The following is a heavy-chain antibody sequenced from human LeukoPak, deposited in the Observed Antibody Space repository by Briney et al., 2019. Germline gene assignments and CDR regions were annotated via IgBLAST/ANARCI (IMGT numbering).Heavy chain of an antibody. CDR1: GYTFTSYD. D-gene: IGHD3-22*01. CDR3: ALHPEAPYYYDSSGYYGMDV. J-gene: IGHJ6*02. CDR2: MNPNSGNT. V-gene: IGHV1-8*01. Sequence: ASVKVSCKASGYTFTSYDINWVRQATGQGLEWMGWMNPNSGNTGYAQKFQGRVTMTRNTSISTAYMELSSLRSEDTAVYYCALHPEAPYYYDSSGYYGMDVWGQGTTVTVSS.